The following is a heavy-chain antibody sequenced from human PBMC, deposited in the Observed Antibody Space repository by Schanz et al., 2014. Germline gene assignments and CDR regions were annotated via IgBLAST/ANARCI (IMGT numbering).Heavy chain of an antibody. CDR2: IIPVLAIA. Sequence: QVQLVQSGAEVKKPGSSVKVSCTASGGTFSSYTISWIRQAPGQGLEWMGRIIPVLAIADYAQKFQGRVTITADKSTSTASRELSSLRSDDTAVYYCARGPSQGYSYGHNIGAYYYGMDVWGQGTTVTVSS. CDR3: ARGPSQGYSYGHNIGAYYYGMDV. V-gene: IGHV1-69*02. J-gene: IGHJ6*02. CDR1: GGTFSSYT. D-gene: IGHD5-18*01.